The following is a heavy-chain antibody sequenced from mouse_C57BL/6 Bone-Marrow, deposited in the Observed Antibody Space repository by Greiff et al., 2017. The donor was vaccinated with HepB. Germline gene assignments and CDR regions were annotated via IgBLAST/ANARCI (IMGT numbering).Heavy chain of an antibody. CDR1: GFTFSDYY. CDR2: INYDGSST. J-gene: IGHJ4*01. CDR3: ARDRDGSSYRAMDY. Sequence: EVKLMESEGGLVQPGSSMKLSCTASGFTFSDYYMAWVRQVPEKGLEWVANINYDGSSTYYLDSLKSRFIISRDNAKNILYLQMRSLKSEDTATYYCARDRDGSSYRAMDYWGQGTSVTVSS. D-gene: IGHD1-1*01. V-gene: IGHV5-16*01.